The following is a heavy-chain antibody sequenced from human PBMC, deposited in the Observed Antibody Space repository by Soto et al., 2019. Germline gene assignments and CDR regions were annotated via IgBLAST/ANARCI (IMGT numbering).Heavy chain of an antibody. J-gene: IGHJ6*02. V-gene: IGHV1-69*01. CDR1: GGTFSSYA. CDR2: LIPIFGTA. D-gene: IGHD4-4*01. Sequence: QVQLVQSGAEVKKPGSSLKVSCKASGGTFSSYAISWVRQAPGPGFEWMGGLIPIFGTANYAQKFQGRVPSTADECTSTAYMEQSSLRSEDAAVYDCARDSAMPDYSNQPERGIYYGMDVWGQGTTVTVSS. CDR3: ARDSAMPDYSNQPERGIYYGMDV.